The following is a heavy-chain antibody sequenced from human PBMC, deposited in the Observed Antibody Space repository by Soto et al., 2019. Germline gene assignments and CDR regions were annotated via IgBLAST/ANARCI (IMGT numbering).Heavy chain of an antibody. CDR2: IWYDGSNK. Sequence: QVQLVESGGGVVQPGRSLRLSCAASGFTFSSYGMHWVRQAPGKGLEWVAVIWYDGSNKYYADSVKGRFTISRDNSKNTVYLQMNSLRAQDTAVYYCARDFLGGDYVARESYYYYGMDVWGQGTTVTF. V-gene: IGHV3-33*01. CDR3: ARDFLGGDYVARESYYYYGMDV. D-gene: IGHD4-17*01. J-gene: IGHJ6*02. CDR1: GFTFSSYG.